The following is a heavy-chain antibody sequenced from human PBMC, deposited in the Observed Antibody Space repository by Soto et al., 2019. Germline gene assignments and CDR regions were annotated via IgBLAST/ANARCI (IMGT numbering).Heavy chain of an antibody. D-gene: IGHD3-10*01. CDR2: INHSGST. V-gene: IGHV4-34*01. CDR1: GGSFSGYY. CDR3: ARMGNYYGSGSFAFDI. J-gene: IGHJ3*02. Sequence: PSETLSLTCAVYGGSFSGYYWSWIRQPPGKGLEWIGEINHSGSTNYNPSLKSRVTISVDTSKNQFSLKLSSVTAADTAVYYCARMGNYYGSGSFAFDIWGQGTMVTV.